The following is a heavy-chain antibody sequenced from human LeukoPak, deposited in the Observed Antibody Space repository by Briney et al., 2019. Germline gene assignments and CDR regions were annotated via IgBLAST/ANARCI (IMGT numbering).Heavy chain of an antibody. CDR3: VANLVAVFHY. J-gene: IGHJ4*02. V-gene: IGHV4-59*03. Sequence: SETLSLTCTVSGGSISSHYWSWLRQFPGKGLEWIGYIFYGGTTKYNPSLKSRVTISVDTSKSQFSLNLTSVTAADTAVYYCVANLVAVFHYWGQGALVTVSP. CDR2: IFYGGTT. D-gene: IGHD1-7*01. CDR1: GGSISSHY.